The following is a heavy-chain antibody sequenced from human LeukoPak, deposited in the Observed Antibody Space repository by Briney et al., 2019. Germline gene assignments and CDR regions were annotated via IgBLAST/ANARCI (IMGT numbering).Heavy chain of an antibody. CDR1: GYTFTGYY. CDR3: ARQQPEIMITFGGVIVPHMDV. V-gene: IGHV1-2*06. J-gene: IGHJ6*03. Sequence: ASVKVSCKASGYTFTGYYMHWVRQAPGQGLEWMGRINPNSGGTNYAQKFQGRVTMTRDTSISTAYMELSRLRSDDTAVYYCARQQPEIMITFGGVIVPHMDVWGKGTTVIVSS. D-gene: IGHD3-16*02. CDR2: INPNSGGT.